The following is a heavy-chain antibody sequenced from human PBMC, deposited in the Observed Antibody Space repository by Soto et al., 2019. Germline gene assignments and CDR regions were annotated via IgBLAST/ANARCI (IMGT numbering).Heavy chain of an antibody. V-gene: IGHV5-51*01. CDR3: ARQGGSSWSHNWFDP. J-gene: IGHJ5*02. Sequence: GESLKISCKGSGYSFTNYWIGWVRQMPGKGLEWMGVIYPGDSATRYNPSFQGQVTISADKSISTAYLQWSRLKASDTAIYYCARQGGSSWSHNWFDPWGQGTLVTVSS. CDR1: GYSFTNYW. CDR2: IYPGDSAT. D-gene: IGHD6-13*01.